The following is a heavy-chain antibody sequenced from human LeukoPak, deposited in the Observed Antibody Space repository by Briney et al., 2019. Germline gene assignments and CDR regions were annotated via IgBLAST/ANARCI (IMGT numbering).Heavy chain of an antibody. CDR1: RASISTTNYY. Sequence: SETLSLTCSVSRASISTTNYYWGWIRQPPGKGLGWIVSIYYTGSTYNSPSLKGRVTVSVDTSKNHFSLRLNSVTAADTAVYYCARHRGRNGGYSFDDWGQGTLVTVSS. J-gene: IGHJ4*02. D-gene: IGHD2-8*01. CDR2: IYYTGST. V-gene: IGHV4-39*01. CDR3: ARHRGRNGGYSFDD.